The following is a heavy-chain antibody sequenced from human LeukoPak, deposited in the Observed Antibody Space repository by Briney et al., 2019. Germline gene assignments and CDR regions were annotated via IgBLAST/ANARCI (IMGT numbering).Heavy chain of an antibody. CDR1: GYSISSGYY. Sequence: TSETLSLTRAVSGYSISSGYYWGWIRQPPGKGLEWIGSIYHSGSTYYNPSLKSRVTISVDTSKNQFSLKLSSVTAADTAVYYCARSLGDSSGYYPLPFDYWGQGTLVIVSS. CDR2: IYHSGST. D-gene: IGHD3-22*01. J-gene: IGHJ4*02. V-gene: IGHV4-38-2*01. CDR3: ARSLGDSSGYYPLPFDY.